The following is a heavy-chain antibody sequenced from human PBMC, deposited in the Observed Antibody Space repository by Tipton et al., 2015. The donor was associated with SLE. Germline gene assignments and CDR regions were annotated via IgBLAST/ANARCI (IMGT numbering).Heavy chain of an antibody. J-gene: IGHJ6*03. Sequence: QLVQSGAELKKPGESLKISCKGSGFSFSSYWIAWVRQMPGKGLEWMGIIYPGDSDTRYSPSFQGQVTFSADKSIRTAYLQWSSLKASGTAMYYCARVYYNFGGGSDYYYYMDVWGKGTTVTVSS. D-gene: IGHD3-3*01. CDR2: IYPGDSDT. CDR1: GFSFSSYW. V-gene: IGHV5-51*03. CDR3: ARVYYNFGGGSDYYYYMDV.